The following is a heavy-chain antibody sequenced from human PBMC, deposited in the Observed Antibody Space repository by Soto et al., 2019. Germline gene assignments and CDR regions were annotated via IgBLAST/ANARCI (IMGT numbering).Heavy chain of an antibody. Sequence: QVQLQESGPGLVRPSQTLSLTCTVSGGSISSGGYFWNWVRQHPGKGLEWIGYIYYSGSTYYNPSLKSRLTISVDTSKNQFSLKLSSVTAADTAVYYCARDITGASGMDVWGQGTTVTVSS. D-gene: IGHD1-20*01. CDR1: GGSISSGGYF. CDR2: IYYSGST. J-gene: IGHJ6*02. CDR3: ARDITGASGMDV. V-gene: IGHV4-31*03.